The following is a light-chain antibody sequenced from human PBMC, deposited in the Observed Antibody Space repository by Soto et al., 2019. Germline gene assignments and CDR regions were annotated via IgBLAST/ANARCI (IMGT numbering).Light chain of an antibody. CDR1: QGISNF. CDR2: AAS. Sequence: IQLTQSRSFVSTSVGDRVTIISLASQGISNFLAWYQQKPGKAPKLLIYAASTLQSGVPSRFSGSGSGTDFTLTISSLQPEDFATYYCQQLESYPSTFGGGTKVDIK. CDR3: QQLESYPST. V-gene: IGKV1-9*01. J-gene: IGKJ4*01.